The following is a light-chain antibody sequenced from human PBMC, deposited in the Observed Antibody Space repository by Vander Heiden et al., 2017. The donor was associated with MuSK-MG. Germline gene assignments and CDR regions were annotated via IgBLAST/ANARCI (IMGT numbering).Light chain of an antibody. CDR3: QQSYSTPYT. Sequence: DIQMTQSPSSLSASVGDRVTITCRASQRISSYLNWYQQKPGKAPKLLIYAASCLQSGVPSRFCGSGSGTDFTLTISSLQPEDFATYYCQQSYSTPYTFGQGTKLEIK. CDR1: QRISSY. J-gene: IGKJ2*01. V-gene: IGKV1-39*01. CDR2: AAS.